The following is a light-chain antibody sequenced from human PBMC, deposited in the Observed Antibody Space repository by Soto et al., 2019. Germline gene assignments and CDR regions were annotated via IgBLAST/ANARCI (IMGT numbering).Light chain of an antibody. CDR2: EVN. CDR1: SSDVGGYNY. CDR3: SSYAGSSNV. Sequence: QSALTQPPSAAGSPGQAGAISCTGTSSDVGGYNYVSWYQQHPGKAPKLMIYEVNKRPSGVPDRFSGSKSGNTASLTVSGLQAEDEADYYCSSYAGSSNVFGTGTRSPS. V-gene: IGLV2-8*01. J-gene: IGLJ1*01.